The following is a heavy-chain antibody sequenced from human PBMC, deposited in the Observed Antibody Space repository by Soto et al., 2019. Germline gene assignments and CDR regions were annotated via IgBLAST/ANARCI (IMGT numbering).Heavy chain of an antibody. CDR1: GFTFSSHG. CDR3: ARWGNWKVADN. CDR2: IWYDGSNK. V-gene: IGHV3-33*01. J-gene: IGHJ4*02. D-gene: IGHD3-16*01. Sequence: QVQLVESGGGVVQPGRSLRLSCAASGFTFSSHGMHWVRQAPDKGLEWVAVIWYDGSNKYYADSVKGRFTISRDNSNNMLYLEMKRLRVEDTAIYYCARWGNWKVADNWGQGTLGTVSS.